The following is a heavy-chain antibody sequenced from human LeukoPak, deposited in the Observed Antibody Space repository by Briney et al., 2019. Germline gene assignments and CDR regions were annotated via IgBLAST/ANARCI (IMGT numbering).Heavy chain of an antibody. Sequence: GGSLRLSCAASGFTVSSNYMSWVRQAPGKGLEWVSVIYSGGSTYYADSVKGRFTISRDNSKNTLYLQMNSLRAEDTAVYYCARARYYDSSGYPLYYWGQGTLVTVSS. CDR2: IYSGGST. CDR1: GFTVSSNY. J-gene: IGHJ4*02. V-gene: IGHV3-53*01. D-gene: IGHD3-22*01. CDR3: ARARYYDSSGYPLYY.